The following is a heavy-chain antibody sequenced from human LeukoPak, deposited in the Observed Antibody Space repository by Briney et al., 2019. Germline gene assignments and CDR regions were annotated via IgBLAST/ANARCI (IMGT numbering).Heavy chain of an antibody. V-gene: IGHV3-33*01. CDR1: GFTFSSYG. D-gene: IGHD6-19*01. Sequence: GGSLRLSCAASGFTFSSYGMHWVRQAPGKGLEWVAVIWYDGSNKYYADSVKGRFTISRVNSKNTLYLQMNSLRAEDTAVYYCARAASRSGWYPGWFDPWGQGTLVTVSS. J-gene: IGHJ5*02. CDR2: IWYDGSNK. CDR3: ARAASRSGWYPGWFDP.